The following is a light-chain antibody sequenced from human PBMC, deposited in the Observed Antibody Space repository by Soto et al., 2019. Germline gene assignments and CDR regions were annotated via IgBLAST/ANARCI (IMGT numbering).Light chain of an antibody. CDR1: SSDVGGYNS. V-gene: IGLV2-14*03. J-gene: IGLJ1*01. CDR2: DVS. CDR3: SSYSTGGSYV. Sequence: QSALTQPASVSGSPGQSIAISCTGTSSDVGGYNSASWYQQHPGKATKLLIYDVSNRPSGVSNRFSGSKSGNTASLTISWLQAEDEADYYCSSYSTGGSYVFGTGTKVTVL.